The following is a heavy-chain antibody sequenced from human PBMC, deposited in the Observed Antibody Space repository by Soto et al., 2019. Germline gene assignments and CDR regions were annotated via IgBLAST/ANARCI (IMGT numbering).Heavy chain of an antibody. D-gene: IGHD4-17*01. CDR3: TRHGPGDYFLFDP. CDR1: GSTFSSFW. V-gene: IGHV3-74*01. Sequence: GGSLRLSCAASGSTFSSFWMHWVRQAPGKGLEWVSRASPDGTSTSYADSVKGRFTITRDNAKNTLYMQMNSLRAEDTAVYYCTRHGPGDYFLFDPWGQGTLVTVSS. CDR2: ASPDGTST. J-gene: IGHJ5*02.